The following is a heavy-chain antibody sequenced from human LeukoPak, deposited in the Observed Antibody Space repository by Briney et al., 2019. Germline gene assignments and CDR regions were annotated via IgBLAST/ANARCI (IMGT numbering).Heavy chain of an antibody. CDR2: ISPIFGTA. D-gene: IGHD2-2*03. V-gene: IGHV1-69*13. CDR1: GGTFSSYA. CDR3: ATMDIVVVPAAHTSVGD. J-gene: IGHJ4*02. Sequence: SVKVSCKASGGTFSSYAISWVRQAPGQGIEWLGGISPIFGTANYAQKFQGRVTITADESTSTAYMELSSLRSEDTAVYYCATMDIVVVPAAHTSVGDWGQGTLVTVSS.